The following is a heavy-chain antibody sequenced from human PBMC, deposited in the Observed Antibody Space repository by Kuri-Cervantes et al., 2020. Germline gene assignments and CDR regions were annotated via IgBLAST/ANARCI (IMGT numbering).Heavy chain of an antibody. CDR2: MDPNSRKT. CDR3: ARVYQPLLYTYYYYGMDV. CDR1: GYTFTNYD. D-gene: IGHD2-2*02. Sequence: ASVKVSCKAAGYTFTNYDINWVRQATGQGLEWMGWMDPNSRKTGFAQKFQGRLIMTGDTSITTAYMELSSLRSEDTAVYYCARVYQPLLYTYYYYGMDVWGQGTTVTVSS. V-gene: IGHV1-8*01. J-gene: IGHJ6*02.